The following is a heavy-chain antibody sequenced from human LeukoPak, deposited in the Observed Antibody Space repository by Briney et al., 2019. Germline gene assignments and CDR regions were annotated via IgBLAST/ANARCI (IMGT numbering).Heavy chain of an antibody. CDR2: INAGNGNT. V-gene: IGHV1-3*03. Sequence: ASVKVSCKASGYTFTSYAMHWVRQAPGQRLEWMGWINAGNGNTKYSQEFQGRVTITRDTSASTAYMELSSLRSEDMAVYYCARDFRHRYYYDNSGYYWFDPWGQGTLVTVSS. D-gene: IGHD3-22*01. CDR1: GYTFTSYA. CDR3: ARDFRHRYYYDNSGYYWFDP. J-gene: IGHJ5*02.